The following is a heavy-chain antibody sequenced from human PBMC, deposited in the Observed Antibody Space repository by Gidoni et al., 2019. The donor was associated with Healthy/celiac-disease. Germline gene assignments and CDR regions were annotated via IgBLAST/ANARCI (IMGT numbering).Heavy chain of an antibody. D-gene: IGHD1-20*01. V-gene: IGHV3-30-3*01. CDR3: AREGDNWNSGFDP. CDR2: ISYDGSNK. CDR1: AIHFSRYA. J-gene: IGHJ5*02. Sequence: QVQLVAAGGGAVQPGRSLRLDCAALAIHFSRYAMHWVRQAPGQGLEWVAGISYDGSNKYYADSVKGLFTISRDNSKNTLYLQMNSLRAEDTAVYYCAREGDNWNSGFDPCGQGTLVTVSS.